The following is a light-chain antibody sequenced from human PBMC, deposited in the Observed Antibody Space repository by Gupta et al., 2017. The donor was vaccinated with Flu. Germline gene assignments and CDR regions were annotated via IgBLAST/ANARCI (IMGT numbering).Light chain of an antibody. CDR2: STN. CDR3: VLYMGGGISI. CDR1: SGSVSRSFF. V-gene: IGLV8-61*01. Sequence: QTVVTQEPSLSVSPGGTVTLTCGLSSGSVSRSFFPTSYQQTPGQSPRTLMFSTNFRSSGVPDRFSGSILGNRAALTITGAQADDESDYYCVLYMGGGISIFGGGTKLTVL. J-gene: IGLJ2*01.